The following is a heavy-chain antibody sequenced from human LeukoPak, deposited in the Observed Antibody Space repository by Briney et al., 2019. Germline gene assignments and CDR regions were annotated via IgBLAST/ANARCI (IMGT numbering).Heavy chain of an antibody. V-gene: IGHV3-30*02. Sequence: GGSLRLSCVASGFSLSNYGIHWVRQAQGNGLEWVAFVVYDGGNKFYADSVKGRFTVSRDNAKNTQYLELNSLRAEDTAIYYCANLYPHMDVWGKGTTVTVSS. D-gene: IGHD3-16*02. CDR2: VVYDGGNK. J-gene: IGHJ6*03. CDR1: GFSLSNYG. CDR3: ANLYPHMDV.